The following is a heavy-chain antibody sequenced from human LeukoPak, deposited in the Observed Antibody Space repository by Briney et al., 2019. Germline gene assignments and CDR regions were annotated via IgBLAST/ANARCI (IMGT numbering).Heavy chain of an antibody. D-gene: IGHD2-2*01. CDR2: IIPIFGTA. CDR3: ARTNIVVVPAAPVYYGMDV. CDR1: GYTFTSYA. V-gene: IGHV1-69*13. Sequence: SVKVSCKASGYTFTSYAISWVRQAPGQGLEWTGGIIPIFGTANYAQKFQGRVTITADESTSTAYMELSSLRSEDTAVYYCARTNIVVVPAAPVYYGMDVWGQGTTVTVSS. J-gene: IGHJ6*02.